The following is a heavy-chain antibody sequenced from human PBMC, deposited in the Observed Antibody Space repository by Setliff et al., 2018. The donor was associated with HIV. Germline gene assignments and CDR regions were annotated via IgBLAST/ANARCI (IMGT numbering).Heavy chain of an antibody. CDR1: GYTFTSYS. D-gene: IGHD3-16*01. CDR2: VNPSGGST. J-gene: IGHJ4*02. Sequence: ASVMVSCKASGYTFTSYSMHWVRQAPGQGLEWLGMVNPSGGSTAYAQKFQGRVTMTRDTSTNTVYMDLSGLRSDDTAVYYCARGRTAGYNYDYGYWGRGTLVTVSS. CDR3: ARGRTAGYNYDYGY. V-gene: IGHV1-46*01.